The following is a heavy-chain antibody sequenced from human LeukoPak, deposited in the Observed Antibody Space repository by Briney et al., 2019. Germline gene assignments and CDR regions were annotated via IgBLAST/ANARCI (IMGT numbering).Heavy chain of an antibody. V-gene: IGHV4-34*01. D-gene: IGHD1-14*01. J-gene: IGHJ4*02. Sequence: SETLSLTCAVYGGSFSGYYWSWIRQPPGKGLEWIGEINHSGSTNYNPSLKSRVTISVDTSKNQFSLKLSSVTAADTAVYYCARHARYFYYFDYWGQGTLVTVSS. CDR2: INHSGST. CDR1: GGSFSGYY. CDR3: ARHARYFYYFDY.